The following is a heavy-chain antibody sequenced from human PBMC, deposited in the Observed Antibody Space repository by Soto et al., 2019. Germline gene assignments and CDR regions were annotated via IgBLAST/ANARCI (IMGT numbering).Heavy chain of an antibody. Sequence: SETLSLTCAVYRGSFSGYYWSWIRQPPGKGLEWIGEINHSGSTNYNPSLKSRVTISVDTSKNQFSLKLSSVTAADTAVYYCAGSNYGYCSSTSCYGLDYWGQGTLVTVSS. V-gene: IGHV4-34*01. D-gene: IGHD2-2*01. J-gene: IGHJ4*02. CDR1: RGSFSGYY. CDR3: AGSNYGYCSSTSCYGLDY. CDR2: INHSGST.